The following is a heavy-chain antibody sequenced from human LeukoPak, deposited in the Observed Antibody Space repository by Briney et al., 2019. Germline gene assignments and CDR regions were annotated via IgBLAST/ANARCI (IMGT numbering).Heavy chain of an antibody. CDR2: IWYDGSDK. CDR3: SRELPPVVRYYFDS. V-gene: IGHV3-33*01. J-gene: IGHJ4*02. CDR1: GFTFASFG. Sequence: GGALRLSCAAPGFTFASFGMHWGRQAPGKGLGWVAVIWYDGSDKYYADSVKGRFTISRDNSKNTLYLQMNSQRAEDTAVYYCSRELPPVVRYYFDSWGQGTLVTVSS. D-gene: IGHD3-22*01.